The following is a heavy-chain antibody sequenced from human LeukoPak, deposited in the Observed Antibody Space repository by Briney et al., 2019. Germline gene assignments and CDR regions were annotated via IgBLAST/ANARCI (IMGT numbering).Heavy chain of an antibody. D-gene: IGHD3-10*01. Sequence: PGRSLRLSCAASGFNFNDYAMHWVRQAPGKGLEWVSGISWNSGTVAYADSVKGRFTISRDNSKKSLYLQMNSLRAEDMALYYCAKDLTYYYGLGSSTNAFDIWGQGTMVTVSS. V-gene: IGHV3-9*03. CDR2: ISWNSGTV. CDR1: GFNFNDYA. J-gene: IGHJ3*02. CDR3: AKDLTYYYGLGSSTNAFDI.